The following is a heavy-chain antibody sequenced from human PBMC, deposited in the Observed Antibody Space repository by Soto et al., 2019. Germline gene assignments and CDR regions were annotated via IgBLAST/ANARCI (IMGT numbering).Heavy chain of an antibody. V-gene: IGHV3-48*02. CDR1: GFTFSSYS. CDR3: ARLEYSSSTYGMDV. Sequence: EVQLVESGGGLVQPGGSLRLSCTASGFTFSSYSMNWVRQAPGKGLEWVSYINSSSSTVYYADSVKGRFTTSRDTAKNSPYLQMNSLRDEDTAVYYCARLEYSSSTYGMDVWAQGTTVTVSS. CDR2: INSSSSTV. D-gene: IGHD6-6*01. J-gene: IGHJ6*02.